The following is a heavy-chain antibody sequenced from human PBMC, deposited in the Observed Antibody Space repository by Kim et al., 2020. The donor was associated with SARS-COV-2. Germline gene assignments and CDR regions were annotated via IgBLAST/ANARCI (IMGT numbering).Heavy chain of an antibody. V-gene: IGHV4-34*01. D-gene: IGHD3-10*01. Sequence: SLKSRVTIAVDTSKNQFSLKLSSVTAADTAVYYCARGGAITMVRGDWFDPWGQGTLVTVSS. J-gene: IGHJ5*02. CDR3: ARGGAITMVRGDWFDP.